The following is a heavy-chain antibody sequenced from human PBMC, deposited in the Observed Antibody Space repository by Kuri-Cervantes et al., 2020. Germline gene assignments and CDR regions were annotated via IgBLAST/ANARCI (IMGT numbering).Heavy chain of an antibody. J-gene: IGHJ4*02. CDR2: IRYDGSNK. V-gene: IGHV3-30*02. CDR3: TKGVYSGSLSVSDY. Sequence: GGSLRLSCAASGFTFSSYSMNWVRQAPGKGLEWVAFIRYDGSNKYYADSVKGRFTISRDNSKNTLYLQMNSLRAEDTAVYYCTKGVYSGSLSVSDYWGQGTLVTVSS. CDR1: GFTFSSYS. D-gene: IGHD3-10*01.